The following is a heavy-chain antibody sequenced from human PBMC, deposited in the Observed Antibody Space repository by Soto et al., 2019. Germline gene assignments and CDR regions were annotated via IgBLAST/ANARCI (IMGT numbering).Heavy chain of an antibody. Sequence: GGSLRLSCAASGFTFSSYAMSWVRQAPGKWLEWVSAISGSGGSTYYADSVKGRFTISRDNSKNTLYLQMNSLRAEDTAVYYCAKGLWTLVVPAAYYYYYGMDVWGQGXTVTVYS. D-gene: IGHD2-2*01. CDR2: ISGSGGST. CDR3: AKGLWTLVVPAAYYYYYGMDV. V-gene: IGHV3-23*01. CDR1: GFTFSSYA. J-gene: IGHJ6*02.